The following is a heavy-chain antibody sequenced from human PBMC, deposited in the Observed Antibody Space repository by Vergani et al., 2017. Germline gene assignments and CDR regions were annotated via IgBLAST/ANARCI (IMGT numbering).Heavy chain of an antibody. CDR1: GYSFTSYW. V-gene: IGHV5-51*01. D-gene: IGHD2-2*02. Sequence: EVQLVQSGAEVKKPGESLKISCKGSGYSFTSYWIGWVRQMPGKGLEWMGIIYPGDSDTRYSPSFQGQVTISADKSISTAYLQWSSLKASDTAMYYCATLGDCSSTSCYTSEYYFDYWGQGTLVTVSS. CDR3: ATLGDCSSTSCYTSEYYFDY. CDR2: IYPGDSDT. J-gene: IGHJ4*02.